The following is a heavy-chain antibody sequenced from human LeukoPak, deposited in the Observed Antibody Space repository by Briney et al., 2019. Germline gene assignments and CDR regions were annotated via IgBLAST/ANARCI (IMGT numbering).Heavy chain of an antibody. V-gene: IGHV1-8*02. Sequence: ASVKVSRKASGYTFTSYAMNWVRQAPGQGLEWMGWMNPNTGNTGYAQKFQGRVTMTRDTSISTAYMELSSLRSDDTAVYYCARKFLGSRGYYFDYWGQGTLVTVSS. CDR3: ARKFLGSRGYYFDY. CDR2: MNPNTGNT. J-gene: IGHJ4*02. D-gene: IGHD3-10*01. CDR1: GYTFTSYA.